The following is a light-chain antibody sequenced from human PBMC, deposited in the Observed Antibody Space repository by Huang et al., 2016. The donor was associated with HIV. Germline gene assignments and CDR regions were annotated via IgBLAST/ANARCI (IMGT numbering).Light chain of an antibody. Sequence: DIVMTQTPLSLSVTPGQPASMSCNSSPSLLYDDRKTALYWFHQKPGQSPHLLIYEVSKRLSRVPDRFSGSGSGTDFTLRISRVEAEDVGIYYCMQSKQFPLTFGQGTKVEIK. V-gene: IGKV2D-29*02. J-gene: IGKJ1*01. CDR1: PSLLYDDRKTA. CDR3: MQSKQFPLT. CDR2: EVS.